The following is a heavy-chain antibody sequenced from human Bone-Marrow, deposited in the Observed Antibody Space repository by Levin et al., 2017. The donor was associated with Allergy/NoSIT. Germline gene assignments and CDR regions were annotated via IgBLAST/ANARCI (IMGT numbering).Heavy chain of an antibody. Sequence: GGSLRLSCAASGFTFNSYAMSWVRQAPGKGLEWVSTIGDTGGSTYYADSVKGRFTISRDNSKNTLYLQMNSLGAEDTAAYYCATGGGLFPPRYFQHWGQGTLVTVSS. V-gene: IGHV3-23*01. CDR3: ATGGGLFPPRYFQH. CDR2: IGDTGGST. J-gene: IGHJ1*01. D-gene: IGHD3-16*01. CDR1: GFTFNSYA.